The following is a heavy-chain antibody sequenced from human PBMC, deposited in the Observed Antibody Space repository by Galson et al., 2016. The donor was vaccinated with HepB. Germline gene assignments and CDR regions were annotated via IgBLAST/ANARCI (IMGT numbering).Heavy chain of an antibody. Sequence: GGTFSTDGISWVRQAPGQGLEWMGGIVPMFAIPSYAQKFQGRVTITADESTSTAYMELRSLRSEDTAVYYCARVFREGGGSCYDSWGQGTLVTVSS. CDR1: GGTFSTDG. CDR2: IVPMFAIP. V-gene: IGHV1-69*01. J-gene: IGHJ5*01. CDR3: ARVFREGGGSCYDS. D-gene: IGHD2-15*01.